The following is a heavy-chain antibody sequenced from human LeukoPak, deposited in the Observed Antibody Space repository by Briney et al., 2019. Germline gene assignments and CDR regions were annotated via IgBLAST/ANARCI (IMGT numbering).Heavy chain of an antibody. J-gene: IGHJ4*02. CDR1: GFTFNSYA. V-gene: IGHV3-23*01. Sequence: GGPLRLSCAASGFTFNSYAMTWVRQAPGKGLEWVSAVSGSGGSTYYPDSVEGRFTISRDNSKDTLYLQINSLRVEDTAVYFCAKLGYYEFCSNYLVFDNWGQGTLVTVSS. D-gene: IGHD3-3*01. CDR2: VSGSGGST. CDR3: AKLGYYEFCSNYLVFDN.